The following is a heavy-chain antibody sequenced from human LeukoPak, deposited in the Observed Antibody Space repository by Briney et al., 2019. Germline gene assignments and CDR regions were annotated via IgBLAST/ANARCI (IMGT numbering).Heavy chain of an antibody. CDR3: ARGRDTSLNYFDL. J-gene: IGHJ2*01. CDR1: DGSIIRYF. Sequence: KTSETLSLTCTVSDGSIIRYFWNWIRQPAGEGLEWLGRISTSGSPTYNPSLRRRVFMSAEKSKNLVSLKLSSVTAADTAVYYCARGRDTSLNYFDLWGRGTLVTVSS. V-gene: IGHV4-4*07. D-gene: IGHD3-10*01. CDR2: ISTSGSP.